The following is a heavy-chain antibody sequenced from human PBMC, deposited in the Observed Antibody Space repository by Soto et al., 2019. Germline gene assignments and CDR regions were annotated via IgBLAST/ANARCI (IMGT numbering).Heavy chain of an antibody. CDR2: MNPNSGNT. Sequence: QVQLVQSGAEVKKPGASVKVSCKASGYTFTSNDINWVRQATGQGLEWMGWMNPNSGNTGYAQKFQGRVTMTRNTSISTAYMELSRLRSEDTAVYYCARVPYYDLLVGGGMDVWGQGTTVTVSS. V-gene: IGHV1-8*02. CDR3: ARVPYYDLLVGGGMDV. D-gene: IGHD3-3*01. J-gene: IGHJ6*02. CDR1: GYTFTSND.